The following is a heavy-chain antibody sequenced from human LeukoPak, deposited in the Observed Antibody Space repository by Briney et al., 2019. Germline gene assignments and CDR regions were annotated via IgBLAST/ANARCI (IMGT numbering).Heavy chain of an antibody. CDR1: GYTFTGYY. V-gene: IGHV1-2*02. J-gene: IGHJ4*02. CDR2: INPTSGGT. Sequence: ASVKVSCKASGYTFTGYYMHWVRQAPGQGLEWMGWINPTSGGTNYAQKFQGRDTMTRDTSISTAYMELSSLRSDDAAFYYCATALSLADFDYWGQGTLVTVSS. D-gene: IGHD3-16*01. CDR3: ATALSLADFDY.